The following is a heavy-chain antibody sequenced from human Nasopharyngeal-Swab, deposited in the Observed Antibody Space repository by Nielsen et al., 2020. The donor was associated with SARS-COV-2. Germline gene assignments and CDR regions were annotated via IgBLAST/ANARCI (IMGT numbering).Heavy chain of an antibody. Sequence: GESLKISCAASGFTVSSNYMSWVRQAPGKGLEWVSVIYSSGSTYYADSVKGRFTISRDNSKNTLYLQMNSLRAEDTAVYYCARATPTYSGGDFDYWGQGTLVTVSS. V-gene: IGHV3-53*01. CDR3: ARATPTYSGGDFDY. D-gene: IGHD2-15*01. CDR2: IYSSGST. CDR1: GFTVSSNY. J-gene: IGHJ4*02.